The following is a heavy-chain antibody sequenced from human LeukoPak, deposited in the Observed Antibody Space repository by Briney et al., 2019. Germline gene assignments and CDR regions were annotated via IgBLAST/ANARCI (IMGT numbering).Heavy chain of an antibody. Sequence: SETLSLTCAVSGGSISSGGYSWSWIRQPPGKGLEWIGFIHDSGTTYYNPSLKSRVTISRDMSKNQLSLMLSSVTAADTAVYYCARGFGAGNYYYDWFDPWGQGTLVSVSS. CDR1: GGSISSGGYS. CDR3: ARGFGAGNYYYDWFDP. V-gene: IGHV4-30-2*05. D-gene: IGHD3-10*01. CDR2: IHDSGTT. J-gene: IGHJ5*02.